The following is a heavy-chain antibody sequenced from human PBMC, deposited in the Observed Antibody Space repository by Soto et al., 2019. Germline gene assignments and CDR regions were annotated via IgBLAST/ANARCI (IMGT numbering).Heavy chain of an antibody. CDR1: GYTFTSYD. V-gene: IGHV1-8*01. CDR3: ARGLGLAVLRYFDWLDV. Sequence: ASVKVSCKASGYTFTSYDINWVRQATGQGLEWMGWMNPNSGNTGYAQKFQGRVTMTRNTSISTAYMELSSLRSEDTAVYYCARGLGLAVLRYFDWLDVWGKGTTVTVSS. D-gene: IGHD3-9*01. CDR2: MNPNSGNT. J-gene: IGHJ6*04.